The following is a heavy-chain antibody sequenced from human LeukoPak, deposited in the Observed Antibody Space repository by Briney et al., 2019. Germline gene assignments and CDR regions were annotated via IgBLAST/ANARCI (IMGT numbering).Heavy chain of an antibody. Sequence: SQTLSLTCTVSGASISNASYYSRWIRQHPGKGLEWIGYIYYSGSTYYNPSLKSRVTISVDTSKNQFSLKLSSVTAADTAVYYCARWVPQGSNLHYYYCMDVWGKGTTVTVSS. CDR3: ARWVPQGSNLHYYYCMDV. CDR2: IYYSGST. D-gene: IGHD4-23*01. CDR1: GASISNASYY. J-gene: IGHJ6*03. V-gene: IGHV4-31*03.